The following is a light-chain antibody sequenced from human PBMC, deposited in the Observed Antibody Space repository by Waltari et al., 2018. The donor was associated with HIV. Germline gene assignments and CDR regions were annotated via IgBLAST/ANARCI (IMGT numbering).Light chain of an antibody. J-gene: IGLJ2*01. CDR2: RNH. V-gene: IGLV1-44*01. CDR3: AAWDASLHVV. CDR1: TSTIGTNT. Sequence: QSVLTQPPSASGTLGQGVTISCFGSTSTIGTNTVTWYQHLPGAAPKLIIFRNHQRPSGVPDRFSGSQSGTSAFLTITGLLAGDEATYYCAAWDASLHVVFGGGTQLTVL.